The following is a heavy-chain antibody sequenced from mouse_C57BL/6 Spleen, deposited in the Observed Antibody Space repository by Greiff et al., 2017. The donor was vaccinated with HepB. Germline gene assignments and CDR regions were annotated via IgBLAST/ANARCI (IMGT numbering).Heavy chain of an antibody. Sequence: VQLKQSVAELVRPGASVKLSCTASGFNIKNTYMHWVKQRPEQGLEWIGRIDPANGNTKYAPKFQGKATIPADTSSNTAYLQLSSLTSEDTAIYYCARSAYGSSYEYYAMDYWGQGTSVTVSS. D-gene: IGHD1-1*01. CDR1: GFNIKNTY. CDR3: ARSAYGSSYEYYAMDY. J-gene: IGHJ4*01. V-gene: IGHV14-3*01. CDR2: IDPANGNT.